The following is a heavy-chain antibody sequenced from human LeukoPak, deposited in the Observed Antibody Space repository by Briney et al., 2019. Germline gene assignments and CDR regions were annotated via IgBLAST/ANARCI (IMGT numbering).Heavy chain of an antibody. CDR2: IWYDGSNK. CDR3: ARTKDTYFDY. Sequence: GGSLRLSCAASGFTFSSYGMPWVRQAPGKGLEWVAVIWYDGSNKYYADSVKGRFTICRDKSKTSLYRQMNSLSAEDTSVCYCARTKDTYFDYWGQGNLVTVSS. V-gene: IGHV3-33*01. J-gene: IGHJ4*02. CDR1: GFTFSSYG. D-gene: IGHD2-8*01.